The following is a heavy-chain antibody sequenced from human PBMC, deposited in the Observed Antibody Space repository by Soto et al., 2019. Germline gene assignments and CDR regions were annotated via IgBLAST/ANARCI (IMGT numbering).Heavy chain of an antibody. CDR2: INSDGRST. D-gene: IGHD3-10*01. V-gene: IGHV3-74*01. CDR3: AREVVRGGWSAFDI. J-gene: IGHJ3*02. CDR1: GFTFNNYW. Sequence: PGGSLRLSCAASGFTFNNYWMHWVRLHPGKGPVWVSRINSDGRSTSYADSVKGRFTISRDNAKNTLYVQMNSLRAEDTAVYYCAREVVRGGWSAFDIWGQGTMVTVSS.